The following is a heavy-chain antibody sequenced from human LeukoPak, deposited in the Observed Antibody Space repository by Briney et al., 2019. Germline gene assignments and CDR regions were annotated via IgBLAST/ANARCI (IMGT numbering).Heavy chain of an antibody. J-gene: IGHJ6*04. CDR3: ARVRPIFGVTGPNGDGEV. V-gene: IGHV3-23*05. D-gene: IGHD3-3*01. Sequence: PGGSLRLSCAASGFTFSSYAMSWVRQAPGKGLEWVSIIYPSGRTYYQDSVKGRFTISRDTSKNTVYLQMSSLRDEDTAVYFCARVRPIFGVTGPNGDGEVWGTGTTVTVSA. CDR2: IYPSGRT. CDR1: GFTFSSYA.